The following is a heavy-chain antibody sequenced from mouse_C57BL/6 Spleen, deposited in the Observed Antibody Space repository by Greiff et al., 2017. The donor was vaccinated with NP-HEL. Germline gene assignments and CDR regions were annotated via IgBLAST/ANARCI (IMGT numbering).Heavy chain of an antibody. J-gene: IGHJ4*01. V-gene: IGHV5-4*01. CDR3: ARERQNNTVVAKAMDY. Sequence: DVQLVESGGGLVKPGGSLKLSCAASGFTFSSYAMSWVRQTPEKRLEWVAIISDGGSYTYYPDNVKGRFTISRDNAKNNLYLQMSHLKSEDTAMYYCARERQNNTVVAKAMDYWGQGTSVTVSS. CDR2: ISDGGSYT. CDR1: GFTFSSYA. D-gene: IGHD1-1*01.